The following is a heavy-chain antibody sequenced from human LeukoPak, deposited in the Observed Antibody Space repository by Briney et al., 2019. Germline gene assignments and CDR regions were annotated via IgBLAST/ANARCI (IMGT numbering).Heavy chain of an antibody. Sequence: PGGSLRLFCAASGFTFSSYWMSWVRQAPGKGLEWVANIKQDGSEKYYVDSVKGRFTISRDNAKNSLYLQMNSLRAEDTAVYYCARDRHYDILTGYFRYNWFDPWGQGTLVTVSS. V-gene: IGHV3-7*01. CDR2: IKQDGSEK. J-gene: IGHJ5*02. CDR1: GFTFSSYW. CDR3: ARDRHYDILTGYFRYNWFDP. D-gene: IGHD3-9*01.